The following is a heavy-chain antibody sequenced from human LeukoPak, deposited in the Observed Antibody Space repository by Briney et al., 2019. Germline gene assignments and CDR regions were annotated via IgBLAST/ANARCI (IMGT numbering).Heavy chain of an antibody. CDR1: GFTFSSYS. CDR2: ISSSSSYI. D-gene: IGHD6-19*01. Sequence: PGGSLRLSCAASGFTFSSYSMNWVRQAPGKGLEWVSSISSSSSYIYYADSVKGRFTISRDNAKNSLYLQMNSLRAEDTAVYYCARLGPQGGWDNWFDPWGQGTLVTVSS. V-gene: IGHV3-21*01. J-gene: IGHJ5*02. CDR3: ARLGPQGGWDNWFDP.